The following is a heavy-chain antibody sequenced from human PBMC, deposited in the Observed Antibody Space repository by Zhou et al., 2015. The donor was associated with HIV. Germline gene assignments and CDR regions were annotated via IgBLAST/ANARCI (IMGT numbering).Heavy chain of an antibody. V-gene: IGHV3-23*03. CDR1: GFPFSSFA. J-gene: IGHJ6*03. Sequence: DVQLLESGGGLVQPGGSLKVSCAASGFPFSSFAMSWVRQAPGKGLEWLSSVYGGGNGPYYADSVKGRFTISRDNSNNMLFLQMTSLRVEDTAVYYCAKMRGMVHYNYLMDSGAEGPRSSSP. D-gene: IGHD2-8*01. CDR2: VYGGGNGP. CDR3: AKMRGMVHYNYLMDS.